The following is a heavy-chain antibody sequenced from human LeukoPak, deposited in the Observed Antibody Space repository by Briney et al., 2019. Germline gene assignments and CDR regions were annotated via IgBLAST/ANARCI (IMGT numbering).Heavy chain of an antibody. J-gene: IGHJ5*02. CDR2: IYTSGST. CDR3: ARDWNAGSGWFLWFDP. Sequence: SETLSLTCTVSGGSISSSSYYWSWIRQPAGKGLEWIGRIYTSGSTDYNSSLKSRVAMSLDTSKNQFSLKLRSVTAADTAVYYCARDWNAGSGWFLWFDPWGQGTLVTVSS. V-gene: IGHV4-61*02. D-gene: IGHD6-19*01. CDR1: GGSISSSSYY.